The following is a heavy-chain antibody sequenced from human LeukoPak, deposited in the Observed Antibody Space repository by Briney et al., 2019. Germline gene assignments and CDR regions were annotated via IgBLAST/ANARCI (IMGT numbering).Heavy chain of an antibody. J-gene: IGHJ3*02. D-gene: IGHD3-22*01. Sequence: SETLSLTCAVYGGSFSGYYWSWIRQPPGKGLEWIGSIYYSGSTYYNPSLKSRVTISVDTSKNQFSLKLSSVTAADTAVYYCARLYYYDSKDAFDIWGQGTMVTVSS. V-gene: IGHV4-34*01. CDR3: ARLYYYDSKDAFDI. CDR1: GGSFSGYY. CDR2: IYYSGST.